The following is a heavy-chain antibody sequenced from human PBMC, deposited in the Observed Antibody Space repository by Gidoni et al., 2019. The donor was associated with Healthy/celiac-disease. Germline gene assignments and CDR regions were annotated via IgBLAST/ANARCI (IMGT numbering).Heavy chain of an antibody. CDR1: GGTCSSYA. CDR2: IIPIFGTA. CDR3: ARGWGRGYYYGMDV. Sequence: QVQPVQYGAEEKKPGSSVKVSCKASGGTCSSYAISWVRQAPGQGLEWKGGIIPIFGTANYAQKFQGRVTITADESTSTAYMELSSLRSEDTAVYYCARGWGRGYYYGMDVWGQGTTVTVSS. J-gene: IGHJ6*02. V-gene: IGHV1-69*01. D-gene: IGHD7-27*01.